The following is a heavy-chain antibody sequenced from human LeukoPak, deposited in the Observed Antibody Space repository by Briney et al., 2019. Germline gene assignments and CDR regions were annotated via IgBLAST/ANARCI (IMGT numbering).Heavy chain of an antibody. D-gene: IGHD5-12*01. CDR2: INPSGGST. J-gene: IGHJ4*02. Sequence: ASVKVSCKASGYTFTRYYMHWVRQAPGQGLEWMGVINPSGGSTTYAQKFQGRVTMTWDTSTSTVYMELSSLRSEDTAVYYCARGRVWLRLSDYWGQGTLVTVSS. CDR3: ARGRVWLRLSDY. V-gene: IGHV1-46*01. CDR1: GYTFTRYY.